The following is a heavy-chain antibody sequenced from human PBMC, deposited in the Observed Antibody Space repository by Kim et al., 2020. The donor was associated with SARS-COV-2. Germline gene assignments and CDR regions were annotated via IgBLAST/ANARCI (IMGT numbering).Heavy chain of an antibody. J-gene: IGHJ4*02. CDR1: GFTFSDYY. CDR3: ARAFTSAAGWYDY. V-gene: IGHV3-11*01. CDR2: ISGSGGSSSI. Sequence: GGSLRLSCAASGFTFSDYYMAWIRQTPGKRLEWLSYISGSGGSSSIYYANSVKGRFTISRDNAKNSLFLQMNSLRAEDTAMYYCARAFTSAAGWYDYWGQGTLVTVSS. D-gene: IGHD6-13*01.